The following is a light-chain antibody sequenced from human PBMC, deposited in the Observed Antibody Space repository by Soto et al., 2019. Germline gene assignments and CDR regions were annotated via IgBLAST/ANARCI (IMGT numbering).Light chain of an antibody. CDR1: RSNIGNNA. V-gene: IGLV1-44*01. J-gene: IGLJ3*02. Sequence: QSVLTQSPSASGTPGQTVTISCSGSRSNIGNNAVSWYQQFPGTAPKLLIYKNNQRPSGVPDRFSGSKSGTSASLAISGLQSEDEADYYCATWEDSLNARGVFGGGTKLTVL. CDR2: KNN. CDR3: ATWEDSLNARGV.